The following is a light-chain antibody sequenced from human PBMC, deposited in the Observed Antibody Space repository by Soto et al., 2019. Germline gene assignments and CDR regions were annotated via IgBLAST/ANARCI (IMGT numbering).Light chain of an antibody. Sequence: EIVMTQSPATLSVSPGERATLSCRASQSVSGNLAWYQQRPGQAPRLLIYGASTRATGIPARFSGSGSGTEFTLTISSLQSEDFAVYYCQQFSNWPPLTFGQGTKVEIK. CDR1: QSVSGN. V-gene: IGKV3-15*01. CDR3: QQFSNWPPLT. J-gene: IGKJ1*01. CDR2: GAS.